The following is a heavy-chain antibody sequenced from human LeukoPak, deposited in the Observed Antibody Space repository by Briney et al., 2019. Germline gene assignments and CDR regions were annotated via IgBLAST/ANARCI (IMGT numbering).Heavy chain of an antibody. CDR1: GFTLINSP. CDR3: AKPRPSYSSSWYDH. CDR2: ISYDGSNN. J-gene: IGHJ5*02. D-gene: IGHD6-13*01. V-gene: IGHV3-30-3*02. Sequence: PGGSLRLSCAASGFTLINSPMQWVRQAPGKGLEWVGLISYDGSNNYYADSVKGRFTISRDISKNTLYLQMNSLRAEDTAVYYCAKPRPSYSSSWYDHWGQGTLVTVSS.